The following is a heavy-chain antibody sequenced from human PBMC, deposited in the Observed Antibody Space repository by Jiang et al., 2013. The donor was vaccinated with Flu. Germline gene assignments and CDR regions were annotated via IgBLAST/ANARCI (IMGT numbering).Heavy chain of an antibody. D-gene: IGHD1-26*01. Sequence: LLKPSETLSLTCAVSGSSFNSGYYWGWIRQPPGKGLEWIGTIYHSGTGSTYYNPSLKNRVSISSDTPKMQISLSLSSVTAADTAVYYCARGTVGTTPFDLWGQGTLVTVSS. V-gene: IGHV4-38-2*01. CDR3: ARGTVGTTPFDL. J-gene: IGHJ4*02. CDR1: GSSFNSGYY. CDR2: IYHSGTGST.